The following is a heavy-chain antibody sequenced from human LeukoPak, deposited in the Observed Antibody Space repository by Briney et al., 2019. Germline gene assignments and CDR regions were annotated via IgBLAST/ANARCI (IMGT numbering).Heavy chain of an antibody. D-gene: IGHD3-3*01. CDR1: GGSISSYY. Sequence: SETLSLTCTVSGGSISSYYWSWIRQPPGKGLEWIGYIYYSGSTNYNPSLKSRVTISVDTSKNQFSLKLSSVTAADTAVYYCARDSRDSWSGYYRFDPWGQGTLVTVSS. J-gene: IGHJ5*02. CDR2: IYYSGST. CDR3: ARDSRDSWSGYYRFDP. V-gene: IGHV4-59*01.